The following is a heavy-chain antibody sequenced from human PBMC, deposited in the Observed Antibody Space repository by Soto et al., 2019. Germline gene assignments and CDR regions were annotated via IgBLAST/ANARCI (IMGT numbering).Heavy chain of an antibody. J-gene: IGHJ4*01. V-gene: IGHV4-59*01. CDR2: IYYSGST. D-gene: IGHD2-2*01. CDR3: ARDAGSTYDH. CDR1: GAPITINY. Sequence: SETLSLTCTVSGAPITINYWSWIRQAPGKGLEWIGYIYYSGSTTYNPSLKGRVTMSADTSKYQFSLKLNSVTAADTAVYCCARDAGSTYDHWAPGILGTVSS.